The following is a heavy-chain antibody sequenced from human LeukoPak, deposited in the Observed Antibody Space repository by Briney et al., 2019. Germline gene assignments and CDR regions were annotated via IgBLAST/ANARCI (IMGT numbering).Heavy chain of an antibody. Sequence: SETLSLTCTVSGYSISSAYYWGWIRQPPGKGLEWIGTIYHTGSTYYNPSLKSRVTISVDTSKNQFSLKLSSVTAADTAVYYCARDSRYITMVRGVIYFDYWGQGTLVTVSS. CDR1: GYSISSAYY. D-gene: IGHD3-10*01. CDR3: ARDSRYITMVRGVIYFDY. J-gene: IGHJ4*02. V-gene: IGHV4-38-2*02. CDR2: IYHTGST.